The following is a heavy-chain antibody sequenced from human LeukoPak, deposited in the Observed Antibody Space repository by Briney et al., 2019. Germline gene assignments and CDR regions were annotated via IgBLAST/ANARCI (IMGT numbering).Heavy chain of an antibody. Sequence: PGGSLRLSCAASGFIFSSYAMSWVRQAPGKGLQWVSTISGSGSSIYYADSVKGRFTISRDNSKSTLYLQMNSLRAEDTAIYYCAKLGDGFDIRGQGTTVTLSS. D-gene: IGHD7-27*01. V-gene: IGHV3-23*01. J-gene: IGHJ3*02. CDR2: ISGSGSSI. CDR1: GFIFSSYA. CDR3: AKLGDGFDI.